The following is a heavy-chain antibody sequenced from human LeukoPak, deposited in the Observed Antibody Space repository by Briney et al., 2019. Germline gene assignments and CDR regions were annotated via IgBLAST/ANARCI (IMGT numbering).Heavy chain of an antibody. V-gene: IGHV4-31*03. Sequence: SGNLSLTCTVASGSITSRGYYWNWIRQHPGKGLEWIGHIYYSGSTFYNPCLKSRVTMSVDTSKNKFSRTLSSVTAADTAVYYCARSPKGMTTVRYYYYYYMDVWGKGTTVTASS. CDR1: SGSITSRGYY. J-gene: IGHJ6*03. CDR2: IYYSGST. D-gene: IGHD4-11*01. CDR3: ARSPKGMTTVRYYYYYYMDV.